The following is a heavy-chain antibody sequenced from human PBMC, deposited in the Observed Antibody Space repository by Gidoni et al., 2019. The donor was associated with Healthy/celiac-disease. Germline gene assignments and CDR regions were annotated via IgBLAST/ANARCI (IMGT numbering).Heavy chain of an antibody. Sequence: QVQLQQWGAGLLKSSETLSLTCAVYGGSFSGYYWSWIRQPPGKGLEWIGEINHSGSTNYNPSLKSRVTISVDTSKNQFSLKLSSVTAADTAVYYCARGLAWGSYADAFDIWGQGTMVTVSS. CDR2: INHSGST. D-gene: IGHD3-16*01. CDR1: GGSFSGYY. J-gene: IGHJ3*02. V-gene: IGHV4-34*01. CDR3: ARGLAWGSYADAFDI.